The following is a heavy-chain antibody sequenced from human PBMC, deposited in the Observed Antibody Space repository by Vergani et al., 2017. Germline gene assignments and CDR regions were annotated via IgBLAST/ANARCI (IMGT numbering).Heavy chain of an antibody. CDR2: IYYSGST. D-gene: IGHD3-3*01. J-gene: IGHJ6*02. CDR1: GGSISSSSYY. CDR3: ATLAYYEFWSGGYYYYGMDV. V-gene: IGHV4-39*01. Sequence: QLQLQESGPGLVKPSETLSLTCTVSGGSISSSSYYWGWIRQPPGKGLEWIGSIYYSGSTYYNPSLKSRVTISVDTSKNQFSLKLSSVTAADTAVYYCATLAYYEFWSGGYYYYGMDVWGQGTTVTVSS.